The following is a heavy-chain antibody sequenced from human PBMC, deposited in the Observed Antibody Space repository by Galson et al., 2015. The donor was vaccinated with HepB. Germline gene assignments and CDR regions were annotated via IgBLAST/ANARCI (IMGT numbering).Heavy chain of an antibody. V-gene: IGHV1-18*01. CDR3: ARGGFGVGVGATQNNWFDP. Sequence: SVKVSCKASGYTFSTYFITWVRQAPGQGLEWMGWISPYNRDTNYARKVQGRVTMTTDISTSTAYMELRSLRSDDTAVYYCARGGFGVGVGATQNNWFDPRGQGTLVTVSS. CDR1: GYTFSTYF. D-gene: IGHD2-15*01. CDR2: ISPYNRDT. J-gene: IGHJ5*02.